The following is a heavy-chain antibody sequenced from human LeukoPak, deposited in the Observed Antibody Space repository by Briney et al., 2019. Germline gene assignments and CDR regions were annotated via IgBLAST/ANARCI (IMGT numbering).Heavy chain of an antibody. V-gene: IGHV3-13*01. Sequence: GGSLRLSCAASGFTFSDYDMHWVRQATGKGLEWVSAIGTAGDTYYTGSVKGRFAISRENAKNSLYLQMNSLRAGDTAVYYCARVAKERVGGVYYFDYWGQGTLVTVSP. CDR2: IGTAGDT. J-gene: IGHJ4*02. CDR1: GFTFSDYD. D-gene: IGHD1-1*01. CDR3: ARVAKERVGGVYYFDY.